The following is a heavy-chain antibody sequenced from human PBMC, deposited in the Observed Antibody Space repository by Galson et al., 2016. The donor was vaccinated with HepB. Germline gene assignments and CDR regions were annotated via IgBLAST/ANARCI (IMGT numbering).Heavy chain of an antibody. V-gene: IGHV3-48*02. J-gene: IGHJ6*02. Sequence: SLRLSCAASKSTFSNYNMNWVRQAPGKGLEWVSYISSTSSTIYYADPVTGRFTISRDNAKNSLYLQMNRLRDEDTAVYYCARPISAANYYYYYAMDVWGQGTTVTVSS. D-gene: IGHD6-13*01. CDR3: ARPISAANYYYYYAMDV. CDR1: KSTFSNYN. CDR2: ISSTSSTI.